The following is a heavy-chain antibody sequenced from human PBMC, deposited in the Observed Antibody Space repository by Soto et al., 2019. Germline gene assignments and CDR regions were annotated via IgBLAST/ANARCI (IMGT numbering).Heavy chain of an antibody. D-gene: IGHD2-2*01. CDR2: INHSGST. CDR3: AELVVPALYFDY. V-gene: IGHV4-34*01. CDR1: GGSFSGYY. J-gene: IGHJ4*02. Sequence: QVQLQQWGGGLLKPSETLSLTCAVYGGSFSGYYWSWIRQPPGKGLEWIGEINHSGSTNYNPSLKSRVTISVDTSKNQFSLKLSSVTAADTAVYYCAELVVPALYFDYWGQGTLVTVSS.